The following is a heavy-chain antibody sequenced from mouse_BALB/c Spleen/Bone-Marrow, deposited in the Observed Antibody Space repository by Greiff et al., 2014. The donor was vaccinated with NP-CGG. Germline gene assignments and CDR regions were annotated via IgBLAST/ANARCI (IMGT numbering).Heavy chain of an antibody. CDR3: TIPTARACFDY. J-gene: IGHJ2*01. D-gene: IGHD3-2*01. V-gene: IGHV1S127*01. CDR1: GYTFTSYW. CDR2: IDPSDSYT. Sequence: VQLQESGAELVKPGASVKMSCKASGYTFTSYWMHWVKQRPGQGLEWIEVIDPSDSYTSYNQKFKGKATLTVDTSSSTAYMQLSSLTSEDSAVYHCTIPTARACFDYWGQGTTLTVSS.